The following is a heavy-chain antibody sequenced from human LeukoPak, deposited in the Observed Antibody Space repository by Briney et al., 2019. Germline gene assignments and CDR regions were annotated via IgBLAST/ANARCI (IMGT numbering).Heavy chain of an antibody. Sequence: PGASLRLSCVASGFTFSSYAMSWVRQAPGKGLEWVSAISGSGGSTYYADSVKGRFTISRDNSKNTLYLQMNSLRAEDTAVYYCAKGAFRFGELLYAYWGQGTLVTVSS. V-gene: IGHV3-23*01. CDR2: ISGSGGST. CDR3: AKGAFRFGELLYAY. D-gene: IGHD3-10*01. CDR1: GFTFSSYA. J-gene: IGHJ4*02.